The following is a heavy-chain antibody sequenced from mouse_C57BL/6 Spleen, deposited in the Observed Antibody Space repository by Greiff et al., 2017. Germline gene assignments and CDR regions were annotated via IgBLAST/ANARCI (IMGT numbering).Heavy chain of an antibody. D-gene: IGHD1-1*01. CDR3: ASPITTAARGYWYFDV. V-gene: IGHV1-80*01. CDR1: GYAFSSYW. J-gene: IGHJ1*03. Sequence: QVQLQQSGAELVKPGASVKISCKASGYAFSSYWMNWVKQRPGKGLEWIGQIYPGDGATNYNGKFKGKATLTADKSSSAAYMQLSSLTSEDSAVYFCASPITTAARGYWYFDVWGTGTTVTVSS. CDR2: IYPGDGAT.